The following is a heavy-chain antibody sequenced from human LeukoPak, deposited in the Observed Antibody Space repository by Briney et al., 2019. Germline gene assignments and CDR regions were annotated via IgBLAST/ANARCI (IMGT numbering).Heavy chain of an antibody. J-gene: IGHJ4*02. CDR2: INTNTGNP. D-gene: IGHD4-11*01. CDR1: GYIFTSYA. V-gene: IGHV7-4-1*02. CDR3: ATDYNTNFDF. Sequence: GASVKVSCKASGYIFTSYAMNWVRQAPGQGLEWMGWINTNTGNPTYAQGFTGRFVFSLDTSVSTAYLQINSLKAEDSAVYYCATDYNTNFDFWGQGTLVTVSS.